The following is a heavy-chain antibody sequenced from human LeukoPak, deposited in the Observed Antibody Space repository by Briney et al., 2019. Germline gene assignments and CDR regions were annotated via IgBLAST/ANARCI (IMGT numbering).Heavy chain of an antibody. CDR3: ARGLMMAVAGRGEFHY. V-gene: IGHV4-59*01. J-gene: IGHJ4*02. Sequence: SETLSLTCTVFDGSISSYYWSWIRQPPGKGLEWIGYIYYSASTNYNPSLKSRVTISVDTSKNQFSLKLSSVTAADTAVYYCARGLMMAVAGRGEFHYWGQGTLVTVFS. CDR2: IYYSAST. D-gene: IGHD6-13*01. CDR1: DGSISSYY.